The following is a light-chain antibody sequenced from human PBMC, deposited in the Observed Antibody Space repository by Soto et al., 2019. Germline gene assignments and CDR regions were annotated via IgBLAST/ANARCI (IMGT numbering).Light chain of an antibody. V-gene: IGKV3-15*01. CDR1: QSVSSN. Sequence: EIVMTQSPATLSVSPGERATLSCRASQSVSSNLAWYQQKPGQAPRLLIYGASTRATGIPARFSGSGSGTEFTLTISSLQSEDFAVYYCQQYNNWPPFVQGTKMEIK. J-gene: IGKJ2*01. CDR3: QQYNNWPP. CDR2: GAS.